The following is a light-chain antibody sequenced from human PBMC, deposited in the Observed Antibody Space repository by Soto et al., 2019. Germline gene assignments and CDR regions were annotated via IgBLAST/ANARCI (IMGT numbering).Light chain of an antibody. CDR1: QGTAIH. CDR2: AAS. J-gene: IGKJ3*01. V-gene: IGKV1-17*01. Sequence: DIQMTQSPSSLSAAVGDRVTITCRTSQGTAIHLGMYQQKPGKAPKRLIYAASSLQSGVPSRFSGSGSVTDFTLAISSLQPKYWVNYYCLQHHLYPFTFGPGTKVDIK. CDR3: LQHHLYPFT.